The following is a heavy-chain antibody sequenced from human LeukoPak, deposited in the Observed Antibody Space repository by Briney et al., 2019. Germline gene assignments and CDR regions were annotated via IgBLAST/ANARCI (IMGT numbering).Heavy chain of an antibody. CDR1: GGTFSSYA. Sequence: ASVKVSCKASGGTFSSYAINWVRQAPGQGLEWMGWMNPNSGNTGYAQKFQGRFTMTWDTSITTAYMELSSLRSEDTAVYYCARQSSGYPSYFDYWGQGTLVTVSS. D-gene: IGHD3-22*01. J-gene: IGHJ4*02. V-gene: IGHV1-8*01. CDR2: MNPNSGNT. CDR3: ARQSSGYPSYFDY.